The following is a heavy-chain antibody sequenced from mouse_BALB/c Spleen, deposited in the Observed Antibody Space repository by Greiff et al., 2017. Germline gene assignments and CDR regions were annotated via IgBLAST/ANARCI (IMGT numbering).Heavy chain of an antibody. J-gene: IGHJ1*01. Sequence: QLQQSGAELVKPGASVKLSCTASGFNIKDTYMHWVKQRPEQGLEWIGRIDPANGNTKYDPKFQGKATITADTSSNTAYLQLSSLTSEDTAVDYCARDGYHWYFDVWGAGTTVTVSS. CDR1: GFNIKDTY. CDR2: IDPANGNT. D-gene: IGHD2-3*01. CDR3: ARDGYHWYFDV. V-gene: IGHV14-3*02.